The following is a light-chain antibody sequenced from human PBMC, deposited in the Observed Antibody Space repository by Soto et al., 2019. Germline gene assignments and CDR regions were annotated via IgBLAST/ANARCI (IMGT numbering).Light chain of an antibody. CDR2: EAT. Sequence: QSVLTQPASVSGSPGQSITISCTGTSSDADSFNVVSWYQHHVGEAPKLIIHEATKRPSWVSSRFSWAKSGNSASLTISGLQAEDDADYYCSFDVRGGSSPVVFGGGTKLTVL. CDR1: SSDADSFNV. V-gene: IGLV2-23*01. J-gene: IGLJ2*01. CDR3: SFDVRGGSSPVV.